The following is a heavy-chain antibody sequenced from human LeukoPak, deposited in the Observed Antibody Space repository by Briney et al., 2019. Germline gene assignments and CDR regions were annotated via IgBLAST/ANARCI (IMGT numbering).Heavy chain of an antibody. CDR1: GFTFSSYE. CDR3: ARGDGDVFDI. D-gene: IGHD5-24*01. Sequence: GGSLRLSCAASGFTFSSYEMDWVRRAPGKGLEWVSYIGSSGGSRYYADSVKGRFTSSRDNAKNSLYLQMNSLRVEDTAVYYCARGDGDVFDIWGQGTVVSVSS. V-gene: IGHV3-48*03. CDR2: IGSSGGSR. J-gene: IGHJ3*02.